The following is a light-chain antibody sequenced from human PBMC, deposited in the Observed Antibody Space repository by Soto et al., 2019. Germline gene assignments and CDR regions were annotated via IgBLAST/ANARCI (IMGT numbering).Light chain of an antibody. CDR2: DAS. CDR1: QDINIY. V-gene: IGKV1-33*01. J-gene: IGKJ3*01. CDR3: QHYDDLPSFT. Sequence: DIQMTQSPSSLSASVGDRVTITCQTSQDINIYLNWYQQKPGTAPRLLIYDASNLEPGVPSRFSGSGSGTHFTLTISTLQPEDIGTYYCQHYDDLPSFTFGPGTKVDF.